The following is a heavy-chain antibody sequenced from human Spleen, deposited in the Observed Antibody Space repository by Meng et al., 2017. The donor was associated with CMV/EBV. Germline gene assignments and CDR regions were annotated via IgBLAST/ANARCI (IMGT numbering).Heavy chain of an antibody. CDR1: GSTFSAHY. CDR3: ARFTVAGTTDWFDP. V-gene: IGHV1-2*02. J-gene: IGHJ5*02. CDR2: INPNNGAT. D-gene: IGHD6-19*01. Sequence: SGSTFSAHYLHWVRQTPGHGLEWMGWINPNNGATHYAQNFQDRVTLTRDTSISTAYMELTRLTSNDTAVYYCARFTVAGTTDWFDPWGQGSLVTVSS.